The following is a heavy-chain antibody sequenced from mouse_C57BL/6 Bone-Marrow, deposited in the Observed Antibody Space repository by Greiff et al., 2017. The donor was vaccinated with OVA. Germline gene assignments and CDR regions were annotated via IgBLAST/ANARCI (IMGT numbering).Heavy chain of an antibody. Sequence: VQLQQSGPELVKPGASVKISCKASGYAFSSSWMNWVKQRPGKGLEWIGRIYPGDGDTNYNGKFKGKATLTADKSSSTAYMQLSSLTSEDSAVYFCARSYDYGVGGYAMDYWGQGTSVTVSS. J-gene: IGHJ4*01. D-gene: IGHD2-4*01. V-gene: IGHV1-82*01. CDR3: ARSYDYGVGGYAMDY. CDR1: GYAFSSSW. CDR2: IYPGDGDT.